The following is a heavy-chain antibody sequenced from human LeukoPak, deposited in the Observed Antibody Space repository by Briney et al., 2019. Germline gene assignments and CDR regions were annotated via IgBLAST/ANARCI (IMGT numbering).Heavy chain of an antibody. CDR1: RFTFNNYG. J-gene: IGHJ4*02. Sequence: GGSLRLSCAASRFTFNNYGMHWVRQAPGKGLEWVAFIRFDGSNKYYADSVKGRFTISRDNSKNTLYLQMNSLRAEDTAVYYCAKLGEGGYSYDYLPYYFDYWGQGTLVTVSS. V-gene: IGHV3-30*02. CDR3: AKLGEGGYSYDYLPYYFDY. CDR2: IRFDGSNK. D-gene: IGHD5-18*01.